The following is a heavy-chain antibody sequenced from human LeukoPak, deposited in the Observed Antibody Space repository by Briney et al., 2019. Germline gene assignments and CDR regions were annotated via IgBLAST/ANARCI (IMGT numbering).Heavy chain of an antibody. D-gene: IGHD7-27*01. Sequence: GGSLRLSCAASGFTFSSYGMHWVRQAPGKGLEWVAVIWYDGSNKYYADSVKGRFTISRDNSKNTLYLQMNSLRAEDTAVYYCAREITNWGMGGFDYWGQGTLVTVSS. J-gene: IGHJ4*02. CDR2: IWYDGSNK. CDR1: GFTFSSYG. V-gene: IGHV3-33*01. CDR3: AREITNWGMGGFDY.